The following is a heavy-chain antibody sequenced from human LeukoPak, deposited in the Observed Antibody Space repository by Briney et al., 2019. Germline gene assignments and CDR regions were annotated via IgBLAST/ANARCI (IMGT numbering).Heavy chain of an antibody. J-gene: IGHJ3*02. Sequence: GGSLRLSCAGSGFPFSSHGMNWVRQAPGKGLEWVSVIYSGGSTYYADSVKGRFTISRDNSKNTLYLQMNSLRAEDTAVYYCARSGDYYDSSASDIWGQGTMVTVSS. V-gene: IGHV3-53*01. CDR2: IYSGGST. D-gene: IGHD3-22*01. CDR3: ARSGDYYDSSASDI. CDR1: GFPFSSHG.